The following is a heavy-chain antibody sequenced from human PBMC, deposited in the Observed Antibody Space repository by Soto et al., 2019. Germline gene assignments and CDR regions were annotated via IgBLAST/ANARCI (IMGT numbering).Heavy chain of an antibody. CDR3: ARDVILRSFDWFPPVATIQDY. Sequence: EVQLVESGGGLVQTGGSLRLSCASSGFTFSNYWMTWVRQAPGNGLEWVANIKQDGSENYYVDSVKSRFTISRDNAKNSLYLDMNSLKADDTAVYYCARDVILRSFDWFPPVATIQDYWGQGTLVNVSS. V-gene: IGHV3-7*01. D-gene: IGHD3-9*01. CDR1: GFTFSNYW. CDR2: IKQDGSEN. J-gene: IGHJ4*02.